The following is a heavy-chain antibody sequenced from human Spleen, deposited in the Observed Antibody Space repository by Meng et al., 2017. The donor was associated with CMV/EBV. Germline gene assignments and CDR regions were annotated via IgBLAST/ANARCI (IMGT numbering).Heavy chain of an antibody. D-gene: IGHD6-13*01. V-gene: IGHV3-30-3*01. J-gene: IGHJ4*02. CDR3: ARDLGMAAAGVDY. CDR2: ISYDGSNK. Sequence: QVQLVESGGGVVQPGRSLRCACADSGFTFSSYAMHWVRQAPGKGLEWVAVISYDGSNKYYADSVKGRFTISRDNSKNTLYLQMNSLRAEDTAVYYCARDLGMAAAGVDYWGQGPLVTVSS. CDR1: GFTFSSYA.